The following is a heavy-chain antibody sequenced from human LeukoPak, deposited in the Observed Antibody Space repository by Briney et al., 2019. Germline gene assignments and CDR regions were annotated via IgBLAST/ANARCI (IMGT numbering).Heavy chain of an antibody. D-gene: IGHD6-13*01. CDR2: INPNTGDT. CDR3: ARDMWQQFDWFDP. V-gene: IGHV1-2*02. CDR1: GYTFTAYY. J-gene: IGHJ5*02. Sequence: ASVKVSCKTSGYTFTAYYMRWVRQAPGQGLEWMGWINPNTGDTRSAERFQGRVTMTRDSSITTIYLELTRLTSDDTAVYYCARDMWQQFDWFDPWGQGTLVTVSS.